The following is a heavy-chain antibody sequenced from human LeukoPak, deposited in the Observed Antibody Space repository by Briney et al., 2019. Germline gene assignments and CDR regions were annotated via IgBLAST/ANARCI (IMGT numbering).Heavy chain of an antibody. J-gene: IGHJ4*02. CDR2: MYYRGST. D-gene: IGHD5-18*01. CDR1: GDSINSSRYY. CDR3: ARARGYSYAFDY. V-gene: IGHV4-39*07. Sequence: SETLSLSCTVSGDSINSSRYYWGWIRQPPGKGLEWIGHMYYRGSTYNNPSLESRVAISVDTSKNQFSLNLSSVTAADTAVYFCARARGYSYAFDYWGQGTLVTVSS.